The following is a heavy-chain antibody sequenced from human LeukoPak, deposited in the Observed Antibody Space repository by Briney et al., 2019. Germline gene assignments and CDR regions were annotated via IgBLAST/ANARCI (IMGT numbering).Heavy chain of an antibody. D-gene: IGHD5-24*01. CDR2: IYSGGST. J-gene: IGHJ4*02. V-gene: IGHV3-53*01. CDR1: GFTVSSNY. CDR3: ARDAGPMGFDY. Sequence: GGSLGLSCAASGFTVSSNYMSWVGQAPGKGLEWVSVIYSGGSTYYADSVKGRFTISRDNSKNTLYLQMNSLRAEDTAVYYCARDAGPMGFDYWGQGTLVTVSS.